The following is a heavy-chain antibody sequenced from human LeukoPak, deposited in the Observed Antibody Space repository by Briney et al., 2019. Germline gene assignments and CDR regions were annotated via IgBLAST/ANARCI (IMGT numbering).Heavy chain of an antibody. Sequence: GGSLRLSCAASGFTFSSYGMHWVRQSPGKGLEWVAFIRYDGSNKYYADSVKSRFTISRDNSKNTPYLQRNSLIAEDTPGYYLAKSWIVVVPAAMPSWGQGTLVTVSS. CDR2: IRYDGSNK. V-gene: IGHV3-30*02. CDR1: GFTFSSYG. CDR3: AKSWIVVVPAAMPS. D-gene: IGHD2-2*01. J-gene: IGHJ4*02.